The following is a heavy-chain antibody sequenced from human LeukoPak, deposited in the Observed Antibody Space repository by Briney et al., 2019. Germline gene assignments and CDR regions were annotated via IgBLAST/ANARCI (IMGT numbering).Heavy chain of an antibody. CDR1: GFSVSGNF. D-gene: IGHD5-18*01. V-gene: IGHV3-53*01. J-gene: IGHJ6*03. CDR3: ARDGYGNNYMDV. CDR2: IYSGGTT. Sequence: GGSLRLSCAASGFSVSGNFMSWVRQAPGKGLEWVSVIYSGGTTYYADSVRGRFTISRDYSKNTLYLQMNSLRAEDTAVYYCARDGYGNNYMDVWGKGTTVTVSS.